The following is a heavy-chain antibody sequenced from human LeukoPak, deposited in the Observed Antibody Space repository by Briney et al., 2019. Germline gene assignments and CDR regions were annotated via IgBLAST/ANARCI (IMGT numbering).Heavy chain of an antibody. Sequence: PGGSLRLSCAASRFTFSSYAMSWVRQAPGKGLEWVSAISGSGGSTYYADSVKGRFTISRDNSKNTLYLQMNSLRAEDTAVYYCARRRRGYSYGPHWYFDLWGRGTLVTVSS. V-gene: IGHV3-23*01. D-gene: IGHD5-18*01. CDR2: ISGSGGST. J-gene: IGHJ2*01. CDR1: RFTFSSYA. CDR3: ARRRRGYSYGPHWYFDL.